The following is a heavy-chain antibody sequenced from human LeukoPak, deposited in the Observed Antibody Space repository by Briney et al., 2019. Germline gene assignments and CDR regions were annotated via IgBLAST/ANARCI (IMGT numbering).Heavy chain of an antibody. J-gene: IGHJ4*02. Sequence: SVKVSCKASGGTFSSYAISWVRQAPGQGLEWMGGIIPIFGTANYAQKFQGRVTITADKSTSTAYMELSSLRSEDTAVYYCARSRRISIPYFDYWGQGTLVTVSS. CDR3: ARSRRISIPYFDY. D-gene: IGHD2-2*01. CDR1: GGTFSSYA. CDR2: IIPIFGTA. V-gene: IGHV1-69*06.